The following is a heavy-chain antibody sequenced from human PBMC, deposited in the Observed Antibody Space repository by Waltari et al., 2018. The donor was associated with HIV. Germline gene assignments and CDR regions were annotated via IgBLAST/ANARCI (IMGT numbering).Heavy chain of an antibody. CDR2: IYRGGTS. J-gene: IGHJ4*02. CDR3: AGAPTVTTNLEY. D-gene: IGHD4-17*01. V-gene: IGHV3-66*01. CDR1: GFTVSTNT. Sequence: EVQLMQSGGGLVQPGGSLGLPCAAAGFTVSTNTLSWVRQAPGKGLEWVSIIYRGGTSYYADSVKGRFTISRDTSNNTVSLQMNSLRAEDTAMYYCAGAPTVTTNLEYWGQGVLVSVSP.